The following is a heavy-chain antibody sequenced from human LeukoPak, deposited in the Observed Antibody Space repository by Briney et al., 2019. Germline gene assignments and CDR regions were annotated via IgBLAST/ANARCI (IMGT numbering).Heavy chain of an antibody. J-gene: IGHJ4*02. V-gene: IGHV4-59*08. D-gene: IGHD3-22*01. CDR3: ARQNFYDSGAYYGLYYFDY. Sequence: SETLSLTCTVSGGSISDYYWGWIRQPPGKGLEWIAYIYYSGSAYYNPSLQSRVTISVDTSKNQFSLKLNSVTAADTAVYCCARQNFYDSGAYYGLYYFDYWGQGTLVTVSS. CDR1: GGSISDYY. CDR2: IYYSGSA.